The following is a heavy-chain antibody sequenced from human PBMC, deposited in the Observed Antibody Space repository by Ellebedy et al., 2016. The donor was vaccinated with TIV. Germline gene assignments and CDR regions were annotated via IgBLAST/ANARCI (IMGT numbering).Heavy chain of an antibody. CDR2: TYYRSKWYH. CDR3: ARDHFHCSSTSCFFDY. D-gene: IGHD2-2*01. Sequence: PSETLSLTCAISGDSVSSNTASWTWVRQSPSRGLEWLGRTYYRSKWYHDYAVSVKSRITINPDTSANQLSLQLNSVTPEETAVYYCARDHFHCSSTSCFFDYWGQGIPVTVSS. J-gene: IGHJ4*02. V-gene: IGHV6-1*01. CDR1: GDSVSSNTAS.